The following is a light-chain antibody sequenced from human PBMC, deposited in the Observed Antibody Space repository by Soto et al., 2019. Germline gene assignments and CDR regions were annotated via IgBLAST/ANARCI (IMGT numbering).Light chain of an antibody. J-gene: IGKJ3*01. CDR1: QGINNY. CDR2: AAS. V-gene: IGKV1-27*01. CDR3: QKYNIVPL. Sequence: DIQMTQSPSSLSASVGDRVTITCRASQGINNYIAWYQQKPGKAAKLLIYAASTLQSAVPSRFSGSGSGTDFTLTISSLQTEDFATYSCQKYNIVPLFDPGTQVDI.